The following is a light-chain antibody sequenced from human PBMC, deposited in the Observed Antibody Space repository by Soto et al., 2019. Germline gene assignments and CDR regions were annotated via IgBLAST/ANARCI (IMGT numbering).Light chain of an antibody. CDR3: QQYDSYSWT. V-gene: IGKV1-5*03. CDR2: KAS. Sequence: DIQMTQSPVSLSASVGDRVTITCRASQSISSWLAWYQQKPGEAPKLLIYKASSLESGVPSRFSGSGSETEFTLTIGSLQPDDFATYYCQQYDSYSWTFGQGTKVDIK. J-gene: IGKJ1*01. CDR1: QSISSW.